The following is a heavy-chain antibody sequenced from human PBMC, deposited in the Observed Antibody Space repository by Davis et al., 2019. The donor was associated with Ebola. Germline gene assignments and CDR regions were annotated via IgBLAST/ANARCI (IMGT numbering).Heavy chain of an antibody. CDR2: IDWDDDK. CDR3: ARIEGSSWSFDY. J-gene: IGHJ4*02. D-gene: IGHD6-13*01. Sequence: SGPTLVKPTETLTLTCTFPGFSLSTSGMCVSWIRQPPGKALEWLALIDWDDDKYYSTSLKTRLTISKDTSKNQVVLTMTNMDPVDTATYYCARIEGSSWSFDYWGQGTLVTVSS. V-gene: IGHV2-70*01. CDR1: GFSLSTSGMC.